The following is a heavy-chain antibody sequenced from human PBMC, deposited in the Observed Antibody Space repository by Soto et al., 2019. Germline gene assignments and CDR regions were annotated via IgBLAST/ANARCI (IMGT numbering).Heavy chain of an antibody. D-gene: IGHD6-13*01. CDR3: ARDGIAAAGTEYFQH. Sequence: GGSLRLSCAASGFTFSSYEMNWVRQAPGKGLEWVSYISSSGSTIYYADSVKGRFTISRDNAKNSLYLQMNSLRAEDTAVYYCARDGIAAAGTEYFQHWGQGTLVTVSS. CDR2: ISSSGSTI. J-gene: IGHJ1*01. V-gene: IGHV3-48*03. CDR1: GFTFSSYE.